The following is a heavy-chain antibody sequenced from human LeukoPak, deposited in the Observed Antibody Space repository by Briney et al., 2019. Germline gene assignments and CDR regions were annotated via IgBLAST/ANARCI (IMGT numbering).Heavy chain of an antibody. CDR1: GFTFSDYS. D-gene: IGHD6-13*01. J-gene: IGHJ6*02. V-gene: IGHV3-48*02. Sequence: GGSLRLSCAASGFTFSDYSMNWVRQAPGKGLEWVSYISSRSSTMYYGDSMKGRFTISRDDAKNALFLQVTSLRDDDTAVYFCAREDKAAGGSSSATDVWGQGTTVTVSS. CDR3: AREDKAAGGSSSATDV. CDR2: ISSRSSTM.